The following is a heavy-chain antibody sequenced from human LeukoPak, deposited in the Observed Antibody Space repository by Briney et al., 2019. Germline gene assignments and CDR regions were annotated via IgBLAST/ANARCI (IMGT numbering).Heavy chain of an antibody. CDR1: SGSVSSGISY. Sequence: SETLSLTCAVSSGSVSSGISYWSWIRQPPGKGLEWIAYINYSGNTDYNPSLKSRVTISVDTSKNHFSLKPNSVTAADTAVYYCARLNVLNSSVLHHFDHWGQGTLVTVSS. CDR3: ARLNVLNSSVLHHFDH. V-gene: IGHV4-61*03. J-gene: IGHJ4*02. D-gene: IGHD6-13*01. CDR2: INYSGNT.